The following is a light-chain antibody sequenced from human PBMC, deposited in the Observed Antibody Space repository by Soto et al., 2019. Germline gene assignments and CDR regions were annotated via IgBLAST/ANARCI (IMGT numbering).Light chain of an antibody. V-gene: IGLV2-14*01. Sequence: QSVLTQPASVCGSPGQSITISCTGTSSDVGGYNYVSWYQQHPGKAPKLMIYDVSNRPSGVSNRFSGSKSGNTASLTISGLQAEDEADYYCSSYTISSTLVFGGGTKLTVL. CDR2: DVS. CDR3: SSYTISSTLV. CDR1: SSDVGGYNY. J-gene: IGLJ2*01.